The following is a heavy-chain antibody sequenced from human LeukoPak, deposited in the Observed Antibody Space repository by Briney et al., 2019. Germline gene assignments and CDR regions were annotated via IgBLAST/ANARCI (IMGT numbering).Heavy chain of an antibody. CDR1: GGSFTSHY. D-gene: IGHD5-24*01. CDR2: IHHTGTT. J-gene: IGHJ4*02. CDR3: ARSRRSDGWPFDI. V-gene: IGHV4-34*01. Sequence: PSETLSLTCVVYGGSFTSHYWSWIRQSPGKGLEWSGEIHHTGTTYYNPSLESRVTISVDSSKNQVSLNLSSVTAAETAVYYCARSRRSDGWPFDIWGQGSLVTISS.